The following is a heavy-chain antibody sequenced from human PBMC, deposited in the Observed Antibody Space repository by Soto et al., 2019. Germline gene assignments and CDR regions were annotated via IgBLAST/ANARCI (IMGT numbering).Heavy chain of an antibody. D-gene: IGHD6-13*01. V-gene: IGHV3-15*01. CDR2: IKSKTEGGTT. CDR3: TTDLIAAAGTNAFDI. J-gene: IGHJ3*02. Sequence: GGSLRLSCAASGFTFSNAWMSWVRQAPGKGLEWVGRIKSKTEGGTTDYAAPVKGRFTISRDDSKNTLYLQMNSLKTEDTAVYYCTTDLIAAAGTNAFDIWGQGTMVTVSS. CDR1: GFTFSNAW.